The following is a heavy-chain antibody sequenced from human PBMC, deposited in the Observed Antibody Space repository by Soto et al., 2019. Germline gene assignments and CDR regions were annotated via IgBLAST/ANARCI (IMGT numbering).Heavy chain of an antibody. CDR2: IYYSGST. Sequence: QLQLQESGPGLVKPSETLSLTCTVSGGSISSSSYYWGWIRQPPGKGLEWIGSIYYSGSTYYNPSLKSRVTLSVDTSKNQFSPKLSSVTAADTAVYYCARQGYYDILTGYSYYFDYWGQGPLVTVSS. CDR3: ARQGYYDILTGYSYYFDY. D-gene: IGHD3-9*01. J-gene: IGHJ4*02. CDR1: GGSISSSSYY. V-gene: IGHV4-39*01.